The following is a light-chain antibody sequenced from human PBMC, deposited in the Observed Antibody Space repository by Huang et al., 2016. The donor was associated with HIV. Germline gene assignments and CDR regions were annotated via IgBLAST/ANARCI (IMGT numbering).Light chain of an antibody. Sequence: DILMTQSPDSLAVSLCERATINCKSSRSVLYNSNNRNYLAWYQQRPGQPPKLPIHSASTRESGVPERFSGAGSGTDFTLTISSLQAEDVAIYYCQQYYTTPFTFGPGTKVDLK. V-gene: IGKV4-1*01. CDR2: SAS. J-gene: IGKJ3*01. CDR3: QQYYTTPFT. CDR1: RSVLYNSNNRNY.